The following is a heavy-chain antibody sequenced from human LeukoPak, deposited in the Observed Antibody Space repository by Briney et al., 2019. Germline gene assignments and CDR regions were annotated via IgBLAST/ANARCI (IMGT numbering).Heavy chain of an antibody. CDR1: GFTVSSNY. J-gene: IGHJ4*02. V-gene: IGHV3-53*04. CDR3: ASRYYYGSGSYTSDY. Sequence: GGSLRLSCAASGFTVSSNYMSWVRQAPGKGLEWVSVIYSGGSTYYADSVKGRFTISRHNSKNTLYLQMNSLRAEDTAVYYCASRYYYGSGSYTSDYWGQGTLVTVSS. CDR2: IYSGGST. D-gene: IGHD3-10*01.